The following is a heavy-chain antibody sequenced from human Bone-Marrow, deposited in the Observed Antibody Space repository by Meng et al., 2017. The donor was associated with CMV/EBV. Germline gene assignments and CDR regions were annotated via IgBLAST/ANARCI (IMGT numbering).Heavy chain of an antibody. CDR1: GFTFNGYA. Sequence: ASGFTFNGYAMAWVRQAPGKGLEWVSGISSRGLSTYYAESVKGRLTISRDNSNNTLYLQMNSLRAEDTAIYYCAKDCRPVAGPGFDYWGQGTLVTVSS. CDR2: ISSRGLST. J-gene: IGHJ4*02. CDR3: AKDCRPVAGPGFDY. D-gene: IGHD6-19*01. V-gene: IGHV3-23*01.